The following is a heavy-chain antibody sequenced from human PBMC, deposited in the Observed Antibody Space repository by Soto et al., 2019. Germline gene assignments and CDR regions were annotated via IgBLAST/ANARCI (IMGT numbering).Heavy chain of an antibody. J-gene: IGHJ5*02. CDR1: GYNFSSYW. CDR2: IAPSESNT. V-gene: IGHV5-10-1*01. CDR3: ARHKKDDFWSGFYRYFDP. Sequence: LKISCEVSGYNFSSYWVSWVRQMPGKGLEWMGRIAPSESNTRYSPSFQGHVTISADKSIRTVYLQWSSLKASDTAMYYCARHKKDDFWSGFYRYFDPWGQGTLVTVS. D-gene: IGHD3-3*01.